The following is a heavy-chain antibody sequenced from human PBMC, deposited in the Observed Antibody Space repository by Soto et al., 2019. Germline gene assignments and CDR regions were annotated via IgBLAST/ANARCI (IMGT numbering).Heavy chain of an antibody. D-gene: IGHD4-17*01. J-gene: IGHJ4*02. CDR2: TRNKANSYTT. V-gene: IGHV3-72*01. CDR3: ARTVTTGTGHFDY. CDR1: GFTFSDHY. Sequence: EVQLVESGGGLVQPGGSLRLSCAASGFTFSDHYMDWVRQAPGKGLEWVGRTRNKANSYTTEYAASVKGRFTISRDDSKNSLYLQMNSPKTEDTAVYYCARTVTTGTGHFDYWGQGTLVTVSS.